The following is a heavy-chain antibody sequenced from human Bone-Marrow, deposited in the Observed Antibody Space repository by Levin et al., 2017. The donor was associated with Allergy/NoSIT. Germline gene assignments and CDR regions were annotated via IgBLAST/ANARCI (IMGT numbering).Heavy chain of an antibody. CDR3: ARDLSGAGY. CDR1: GFDFSGYY. V-gene: IGHV3-11*01. D-gene: IGHD3-3*01. Sequence: GGSLRLSCAASGFDFSGYYMSWIRQAPGKRLEWVAYISYRNSPVYYADSVKGRFSISRDNARNSLYLQMNSLRAEDTAVYYCARDLSGAGYWGQGTLVTVSS. CDR2: ISYRNSPV. J-gene: IGHJ4*02.